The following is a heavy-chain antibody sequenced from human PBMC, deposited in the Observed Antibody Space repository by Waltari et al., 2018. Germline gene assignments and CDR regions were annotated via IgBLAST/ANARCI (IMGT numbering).Heavy chain of an antibody. CDR3: ATVITIFGVVTGKQYYFDY. V-gene: IGHV1-24*01. CDR2: FEPEDGET. J-gene: IGHJ4*02. Sequence: QVQLVQSGAEVKKPGASVKVSCKVSGYTLPDLSMPWVRQAPGKGLEWMGGFEPEDGETIYAQKFQGRVTMTEDTSTDTAYMELSSLRSEDTAVYYCATVITIFGVVTGKQYYFDYWGQGTLVTVSS. CDR1: GYTLPDLS. D-gene: IGHD3-3*01.